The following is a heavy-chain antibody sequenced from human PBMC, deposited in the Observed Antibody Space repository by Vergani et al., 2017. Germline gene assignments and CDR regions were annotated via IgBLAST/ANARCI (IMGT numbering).Heavy chain of an antibody. CDR2: INSDGSST. CDR3: ARVERGYSYGPHPWLDY. D-gene: IGHD5-18*01. CDR1: GFTFSSYW. J-gene: IGHJ4*02. Sequence: EVQLVESGGGLVQPGGSLRLSCAASGFTFSSYWMHWVRQAPGKGLVWVSRINSDGSSTSYADSVKGRFTISRDNAKNTLYLQMNSLRAEDTAVYYCARVERGYSYGPHPWLDYWGQGTLVTVSS. V-gene: IGHV3-74*01.